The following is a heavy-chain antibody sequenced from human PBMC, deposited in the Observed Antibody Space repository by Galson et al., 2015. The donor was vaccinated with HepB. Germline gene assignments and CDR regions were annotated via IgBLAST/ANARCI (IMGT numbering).Heavy chain of an antibody. CDR3: ARENWIAAAGLDY. Sequence: SVKVSCKASRGTFSNFLISWVRQAPGQGLEWMGRIIPVLGIANYSHHFQDRVTITADKSTSTVYMDVSSLRSEDTAVYYCARENWIAAAGLDYWGQGALVTV. D-gene: IGHD6-13*01. J-gene: IGHJ4*02. V-gene: IGHV1-69*04. CDR2: IIPVLGIA. CDR1: RGTFSNFL.